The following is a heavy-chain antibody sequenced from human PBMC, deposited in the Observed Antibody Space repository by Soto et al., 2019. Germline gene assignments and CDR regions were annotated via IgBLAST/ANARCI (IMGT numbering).Heavy chain of an antibody. Sequence: EEQLVESGGGLVQPGGSLRLSCAASGFTFRTNDMHWVRQAPGKGLEWVAGIGTAADTYYPDSVKGRFTISRDNAKSSLYLQMKSLRDGYTAVYYCARGWLRRGYLDYWGQGTLVTVSS. D-gene: IGHD5-12*01. CDR3: ARGWLRRGYLDY. J-gene: IGHJ4*02. CDR1: GFTFRTND. V-gene: IGHV3-13*04. CDR2: IGTAADT.